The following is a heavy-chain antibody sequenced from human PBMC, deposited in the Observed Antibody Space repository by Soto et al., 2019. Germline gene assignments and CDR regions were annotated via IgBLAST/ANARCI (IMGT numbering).Heavy chain of an antibody. CDR2: IYYSGST. CDR1: GGSISSSSYY. V-gene: IGHV4-39*07. Sequence: SETLSLTCTVSGGSISSSSYYWGWIRQPPGKGLEWIGSIYYSGSTYYNPSLKSRVTISVDTSKNQFSLKLNSVTAADTAVYYCARAYSPYNWFDPWGQGTQVTVSS. J-gene: IGHJ5*02. D-gene: IGHD4-4*01. CDR3: ARAYSPYNWFDP.